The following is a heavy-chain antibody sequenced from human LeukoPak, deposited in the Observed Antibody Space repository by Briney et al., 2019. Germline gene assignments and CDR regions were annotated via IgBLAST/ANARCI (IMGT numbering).Heavy chain of an antibody. Sequence: SETLSLTCTVSGDSIGSYFWSWIRQSPGKGLEWIGHIYHSGSTNYNPSLKSRVTISIDTSKNQFSLKLSSVTAADTAVYYCARDYSNYAPPSADYYYYGMDVWGQGTTVTVSS. CDR2: IYHSGST. CDR3: ARDYSNYAPPSADYYYYGMDV. D-gene: IGHD4-11*01. CDR1: GDSIGSYF. V-gene: IGHV4-59*12. J-gene: IGHJ6*02.